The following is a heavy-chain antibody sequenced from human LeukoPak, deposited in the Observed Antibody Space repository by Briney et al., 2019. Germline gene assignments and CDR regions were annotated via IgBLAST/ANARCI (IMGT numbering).Heavy chain of an antibody. V-gene: IGHV3-33*01. Sequence: GGSLRLSCAASGFTFSSYGMHWVRQAPGKGLEWVAVIWYDGSNKYYADSVKGRFTISRDNSKNTLYLQMNSLRAEDTAVYYCARETTVRKSPFDYWGQGTLVTVSS. CDR2: IWYDGSNK. D-gene: IGHD4-17*01. J-gene: IGHJ4*02. CDR1: GFTFSSYG. CDR3: ARETTVRKSPFDY.